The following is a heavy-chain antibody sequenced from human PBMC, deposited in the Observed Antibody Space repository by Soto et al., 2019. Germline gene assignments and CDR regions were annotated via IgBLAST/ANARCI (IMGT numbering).Heavy chain of an antibody. D-gene: IGHD2-21*02. Sequence: PSETLTLTCTVPGCSIRNYYWTWIRPFPGKRLEWIAHIHNSGNTNSNPSLKSRVTISMDTSKNQISLRLTSVTAADTAMYYCARLQYTVVTPIDMWGQGTMVTVS. CDR1: GCSIRNYY. J-gene: IGHJ3*02. CDR3: ARLQYTVVTPIDM. CDR2: IHNSGNT. V-gene: IGHV4-59*01.